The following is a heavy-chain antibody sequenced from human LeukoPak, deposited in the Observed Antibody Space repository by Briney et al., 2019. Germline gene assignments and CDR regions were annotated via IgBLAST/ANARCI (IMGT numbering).Heavy chain of an antibody. D-gene: IGHD2-2*01. CDR2: IYTSGST. CDR3: ARGLGEVPAAKARWFDP. CDR1: GGSISSYY. J-gene: IGHJ5*02. V-gene: IGHV4-4*07. Sequence: PSETLSLTCTVSGGSISSYYWSWIRQPAGKGLEWIGRIYTSGSTNYNPSLKSRVTMSVDTSKNQFSLKLSSVTAADTAVYYCARGLGEVPAAKARWFDPWGQGTLVTVSS.